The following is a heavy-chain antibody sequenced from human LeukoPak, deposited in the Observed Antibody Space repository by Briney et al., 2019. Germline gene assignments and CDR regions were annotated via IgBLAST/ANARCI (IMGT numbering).Heavy chain of an antibody. CDR1: GFTISSYE. J-gene: IGHJ4*02. Sequence: GGSLRLSCAASGFTISSYEMDWVRQAPGKGLEWVSRISWNGETKTYADSVQGRFTISRDNAKNSLYLQMNSLRAEDTAIYYCARDQYGTRLDWGQGTLVTVSS. CDR3: ARDQYGTRLD. V-gene: IGHV3-48*03. D-gene: IGHD1-1*01. CDR2: ISWNGETK.